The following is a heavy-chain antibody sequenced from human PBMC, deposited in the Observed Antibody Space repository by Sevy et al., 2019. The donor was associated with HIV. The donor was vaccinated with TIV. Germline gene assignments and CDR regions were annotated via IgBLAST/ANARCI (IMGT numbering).Heavy chain of an antibody. CDR3: AREENRELGTIPLDS. CDR1: GFAFSHHN. Sequence: GESLKISCAASGFAFSHHNMNWDRQAPGKGLEWISCISKSGSTTYFADSVRGRFTISRDNAKNSLFLEMHSLTDEDTAVYYCAREENRELGTIPLDSWGRGIQVTVSS. D-gene: IGHD7-27*01. J-gene: IGHJ4*02. CDR2: ISKSGSTT. V-gene: IGHV3-48*02.